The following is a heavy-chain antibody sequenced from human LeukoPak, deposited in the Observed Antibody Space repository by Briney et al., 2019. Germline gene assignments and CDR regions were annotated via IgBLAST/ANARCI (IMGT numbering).Heavy chain of an antibody. D-gene: IGHD3-16*02. CDR3: AREGGGSNRCLD. V-gene: IGHV4-4*07. CDR2: IYSTGTT. CDR1: GGSISGYF. Sequence: SETLSLTCTVSGGSISGYFWSWIRQPPGKGLEWIGRIYSTGTTNYNPSLKSRVTISVDTSKNQFSLNLSSVTAADPAVYYCAREGGGSNRCLDWGQGALVAVSS. J-gene: IGHJ1*01.